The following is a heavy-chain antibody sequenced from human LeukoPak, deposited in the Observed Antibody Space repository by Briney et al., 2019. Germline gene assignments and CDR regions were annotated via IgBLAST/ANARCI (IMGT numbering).Heavy chain of an antibody. J-gene: IGHJ6*02. D-gene: IGHD2-2*01. V-gene: IGHV3-33*08. CDR3: ARVCSTSSYGMDV. CDR1: GFTFSSYA. Sequence: GGSLRLSCAASGFTFSSYAVHWVRQAPGKGLEWVAVIWYDGSNKYYADSVKGRFTISRDNSKNTLYLQMNSLRAEDTAVYYCARVCSTSSYGMDVWGQGTTVTVSS. CDR2: IWYDGSNK.